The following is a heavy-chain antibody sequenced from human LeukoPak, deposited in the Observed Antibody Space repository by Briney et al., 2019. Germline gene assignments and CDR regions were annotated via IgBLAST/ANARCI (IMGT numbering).Heavy chain of an antibody. V-gene: IGHV3-21*01. CDR3: ARDRGQLAHDY. CDR2: ISSSSDHI. J-gene: IGHJ4*02. CDR1: GSTFSSYS. Sequence: GGSLRLSCAASGSTFSSYSMNWVRQAPGKGLEWVSSISSSSDHIAYADSVKGRFTISRDNVKNSLYLQMNSLRAEDTAVYYCARDRGQLAHDYWGQGTLVTVSS. D-gene: IGHD3-10*01.